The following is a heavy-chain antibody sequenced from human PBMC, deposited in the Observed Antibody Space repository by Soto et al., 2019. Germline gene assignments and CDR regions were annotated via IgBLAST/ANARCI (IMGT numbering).Heavy chain of an antibody. D-gene: IGHD1-7*01. J-gene: IGHJ6*02. V-gene: IGHV6-1*01. CDR3: ARDAAPTLNYPHGMDV. CDR2: TLYRSSKWYN. CDR1: GDSVSTNIAA. Sequence: LSLTCAISGDSVSTNIAAWSWIRQSPSRGLEWLGRTLYRSSKWYNEYAVSVKSRMTINPDTSKNQFSLQLNSVTPEDTAVYYCARDAAPTLNYPHGMDVWGQGTAVTAP.